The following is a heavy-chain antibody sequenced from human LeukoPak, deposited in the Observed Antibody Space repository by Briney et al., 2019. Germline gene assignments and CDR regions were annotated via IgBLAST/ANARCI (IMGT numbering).Heavy chain of an antibody. CDR3: AKSEGVVTAPFDI. D-gene: IGHD2-21*02. V-gene: IGHV3-33*06. Sequence: AGGSLRLSRAASGFTFSSYGMHWVRQAPGKGLEWVAVIWYGGSNKYYADSVKGRFTISRDNSKNTLYLQMNSLRAEDTAVYYCAKSEGVVTAPFDIWGQGTMVTVSS. CDR2: IWYGGSNK. CDR1: GFTFSSYG. J-gene: IGHJ3*02.